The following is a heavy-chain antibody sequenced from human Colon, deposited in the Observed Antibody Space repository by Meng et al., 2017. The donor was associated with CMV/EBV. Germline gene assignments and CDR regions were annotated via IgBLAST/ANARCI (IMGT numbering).Heavy chain of an antibody. Sequence: GESLKISCEASGFTFSGYGMHWVRQAPGKGLEWVSFIWYDGSSEYYADSVKGRFTISRDHSKNTLYLQMNSLTTEDTAVYYCAKDWHWGTPDYGMNVWGQGSTVTVSS. CDR2: IWYDGSSE. CDR1: GFTFSGYG. CDR3: AKDWHWGTPDYGMNV. D-gene: IGHD7-27*01. J-gene: IGHJ6*02. V-gene: IGHV3-30*02.